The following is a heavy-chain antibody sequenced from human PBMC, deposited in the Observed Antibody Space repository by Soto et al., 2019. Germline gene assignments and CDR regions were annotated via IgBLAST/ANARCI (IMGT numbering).Heavy chain of an antibody. J-gene: IGHJ6*02. CDR1: GGTFSSYA. D-gene: IGHD1-7*01. CDR3: ARETGTTSGYYYYGMDV. CDR2: IIPIFGTA. Sequence: GASVKVSCKASGGTFSSYAISWVRQAPGQGLEWMGGIIPIFGTANYAQKFQGRVTITADESTSTAYMELSSLRSEDTAVYYCARETGTTSGYYYYGMDVWGQGTTVTVSS. V-gene: IGHV1-69*13.